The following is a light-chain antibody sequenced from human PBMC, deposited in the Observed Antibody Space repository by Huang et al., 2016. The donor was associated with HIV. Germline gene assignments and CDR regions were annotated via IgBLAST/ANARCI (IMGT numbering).Light chain of an antibody. CDR1: QSVGVY. CDR3: QQRTKWPPVLT. Sequence: EIVLTQSPATLSLSPVDRATLSCRASQSVGVYLAWYQQKPGQAPRLLIFEASNRATGIPDRFSGSGSGTDFTLTIDSLQPDDFAIYYCQQRTKWPPVLTFGGGTRVEIK. J-gene: IGKJ4*01. CDR2: EAS. V-gene: IGKV3-11*01.